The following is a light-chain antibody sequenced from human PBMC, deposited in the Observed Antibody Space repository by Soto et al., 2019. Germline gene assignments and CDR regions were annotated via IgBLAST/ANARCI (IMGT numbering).Light chain of an antibody. CDR2: DAS. Sequence: EIVMTQSPVTLSVSPGERATLSCRASQSVDRYLAWYQQKPGQAPRLLIYDASNRATGIPARFSGSGSGTDFTLTISSLEPEDFAVYYCHQRTNWPITFGRGTRLEIK. J-gene: IGKJ5*01. CDR3: HQRTNWPIT. CDR1: QSVDRY. V-gene: IGKV3-11*01.